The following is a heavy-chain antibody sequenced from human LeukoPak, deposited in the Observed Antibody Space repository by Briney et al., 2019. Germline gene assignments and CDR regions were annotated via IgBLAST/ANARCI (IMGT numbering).Heavy chain of an antibody. J-gene: IGHJ4*02. D-gene: IGHD2-8*02. CDR2: INPNNGGT. Sequence: ASVKVSCKASGYTFTGYYMHWVRQAPGQGLEWMGWINPNNGGTNYAQKFQGRVTMTLDTSISTGYMELSRLRSDDTAIYFCARVDGGEWYYFDYWGQGTLATVFS. CDR1: GYTFTGYY. V-gene: IGHV1-2*02. CDR3: ARVDGGEWYYFDY.